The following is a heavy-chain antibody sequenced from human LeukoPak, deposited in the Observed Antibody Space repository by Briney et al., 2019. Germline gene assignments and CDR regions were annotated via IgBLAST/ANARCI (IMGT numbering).Heavy chain of an antibody. V-gene: IGHV1-18*01. D-gene: IGHD3-16*02. CDR2: ISAYNGNT. J-gene: IGHJ4*02. CDR3: ARDRDYDYVWGSYRINYGLFDY. CDR1: GYTFTSYG. Sequence: GASVKVSCKASGYTFTSYGISWVRQAPGQGLEWMGWISAYNGNTNYAQKLQGRVTMTTDTSTSTAYMELRSLRSDDTAVYYCARDRDYDYVWGSYRINYGLFDYWGQGTLVTVSS.